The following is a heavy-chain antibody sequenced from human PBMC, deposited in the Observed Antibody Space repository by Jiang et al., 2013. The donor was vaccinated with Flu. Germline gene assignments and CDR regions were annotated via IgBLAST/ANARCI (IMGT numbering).Heavy chain of an antibody. CDR2: IYQSGST. CDR1: DYSISSGYY. Sequence: GSGLVKPSETLSLTCTVSDYSISSGYYWGWIRQPPGKGLEWIGSIYQSGSTYYNPSLKSRVTISLDTSKNHFSLKLSSVTAADTAVYYCARDSSFGGATGLDYWGQGTLVTVSS. CDR3: ARDSSFGGATGLDY. D-gene: IGHD3-16*01. J-gene: IGHJ4*01. V-gene: IGHV4-38-2*02.